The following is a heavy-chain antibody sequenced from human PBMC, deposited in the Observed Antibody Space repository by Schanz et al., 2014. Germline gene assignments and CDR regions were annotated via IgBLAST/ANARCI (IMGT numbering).Heavy chain of an antibody. CDR1: GFTFSTYY. D-gene: IGHD2-2*02. J-gene: IGHJ4*02. CDR2: ISSSSSYI. V-gene: IGHV3-21*02. Sequence: EVQLVESGGGLVKPGGSLRLSCAASGFTFSTYYMNWVRQAPGKGLEWVSSISSSSSYISYADSVKGRFTISRDNSNNTVYLQMNSLRAEDTAVYYCAGGEYQLLYGNWGQGTLVTVSS. CDR3: AGGEYQLLYGN.